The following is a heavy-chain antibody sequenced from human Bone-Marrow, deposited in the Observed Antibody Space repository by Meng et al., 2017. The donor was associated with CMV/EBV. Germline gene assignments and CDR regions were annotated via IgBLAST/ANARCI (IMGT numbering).Heavy chain of an antibody. D-gene: IGHD6-19*01. CDR1: GYTLTDYY. CDR3: ARSSGWSRFDY. V-gene: IGHV1-2*02. Sequence: QVQLVPAGAEVKKPGASVNVFCKASGYTLTDYYIHWVRQAPGQWLEWMGWINPNPDTNYAQNFQGRVTMTRDMSINTAYMELSRLTSGDTAVYYCARSSGWSRFDYWGQGTLVTVSS. CDR2: INPNPDT. J-gene: IGHJ4*02.